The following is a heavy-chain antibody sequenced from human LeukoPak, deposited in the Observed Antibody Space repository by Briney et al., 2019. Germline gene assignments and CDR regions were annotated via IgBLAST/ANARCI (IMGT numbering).Heavy chain of an antibody. CDR2: IYYSGST. J-gene: IGHJ4*02. CDR1: GCYISSYY. Sequence: SETLSLTCTVSGCYISSYYWSWIRQPPGKGLEWIGDIYYSGSTNYNPSLKSRVTISVDTSKNQFSLKLSSVTAADTAVYYCAREDKRAYYDILTGYYIEYYFDYWGQGTLVTVSS. V-gene: IGHV4-59*01. CDR3: AREDKRAYYDILTGYYIEYYFDY. D-gene: IGHD3-9*01.